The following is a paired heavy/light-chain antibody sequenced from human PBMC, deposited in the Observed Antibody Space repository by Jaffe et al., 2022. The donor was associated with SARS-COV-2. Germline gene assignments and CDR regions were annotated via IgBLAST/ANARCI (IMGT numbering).Light chain of an antibody. Sequence: AIQMTQSPASLSASVGDRVTITCRASQGIRDELGWYQQTPGKAPKLLIYAASTLQSGVPSRFSGSGSGTDFTLTITGLQPEDFATYYCLQDYTYPFTFGPGTKVDI. CDR2: AAS. V-gene: IGKV1-6*01. CDR1: QGIRDE. CDR3: LQDYTYPFT. J-gene: IGKJ3*01.
Heavy chain of an antibody. J-gene: IGHJ4*02. CDR3: ARAHCSSATCLDY. V-gene: IGHV3-72*01. CDR2: IRNKANSYTT. CDR1: GFTFSDRY. Sequence: EVQLVESGGDLVQPGGSLRLSCVASGFTFSDRYMDWVRQAPGKGLEWVARIRNKANSYTTEYAASVEGRFTISRDDSKNLLYLQMNSLKTEDTAVYYCARAHCSSATCLDYWGQGTLVTVSS. D-gene: IGHD2-2*01.